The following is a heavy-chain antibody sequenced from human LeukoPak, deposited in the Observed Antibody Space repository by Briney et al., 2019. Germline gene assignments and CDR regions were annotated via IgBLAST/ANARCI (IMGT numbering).Heavy chain of an antibody. V-gene: IGHV3-66*01. J-gene: IGHJ4*02. Sequence: GGSLRLSCAASELTVSNNYMSWVRQAPGKGLEWVSVIYSGGDTYYADSVRGRFNISRDISKNTVYLQMNSLRAGDTAVYYCARVPYDSSGYGVFDYWGQGTLVTVSS. CDR2: IYSGGDT. D-gene: IGHD3-22*01. CDR1: ELTVSNNY. CDR3: ARVPYDSSGYGVFDY.